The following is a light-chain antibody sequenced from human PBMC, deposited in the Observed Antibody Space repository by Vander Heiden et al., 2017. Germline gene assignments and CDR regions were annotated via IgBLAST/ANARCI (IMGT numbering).Light chain of an antibody. J-gene: IGKJ3*01. Sequence: DIHMTHSPSSLSPSVGDRVTITSRASQSISSYLHWPQHKPGKAPKLLLYAASSSQSGVPSRFSGSGSGTDFTLTIRRLPPEDFATSYCQQSDSTPFTFGHGTKVDIK. CDR1: QSISSY. CDR3: QQSDSTPFT. CDR2: AAS. V-gene: IGKV1-39*01.